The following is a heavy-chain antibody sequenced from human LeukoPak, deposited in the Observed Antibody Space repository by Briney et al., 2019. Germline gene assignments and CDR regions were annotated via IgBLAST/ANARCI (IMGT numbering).Heavy chain of an antibody. J-gene: IGHJ5*02. CDR3: ARSSSWPYNWFDP. V-gene: IGHV1-18*01. D-gene: IGHD6-13*01. CDR1: GGTFSSYA. CDR2: ISAYNGNT. Sequence: GASVKVSCKASGGTFSSYAISWVRQAPGQGLEWMGWISAYNGNTNYAQKLQGRVTMTTDTSTSTAYMELRSLRSDDTAVYYCARSSSWPYNWFDPWGQGTLVTVSS.